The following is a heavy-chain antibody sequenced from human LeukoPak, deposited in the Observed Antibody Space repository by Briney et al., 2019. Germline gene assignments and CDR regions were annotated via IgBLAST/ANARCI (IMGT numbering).Heavy chain of an antibody. V-gene: IGHV3-7*01. J-gene: IGHJ4*02. CDR2: IRKEGNDK. CDR3: LHYNSGSI. Sequence: PGGSLRLSRVASGFTFSDYWMSWVRQASGKGLEWVANIRKEGNDKYYVDSVKGRFTVSRDNAKNSLYLEMNSLRAEDTAVYYCLHYNSGSIWGQGTLVTVSS. D-gene: IGHD3-10*01. CDR1: GFTFSDYW.